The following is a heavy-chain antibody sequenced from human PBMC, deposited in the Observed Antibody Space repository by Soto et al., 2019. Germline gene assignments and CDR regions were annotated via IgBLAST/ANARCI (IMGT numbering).Heavy chain of an antibody. CDR3: ARGRDGYNDLIDY. Sequence: QVQLVESGGGVVQPGRSLRLSCAASGFTFSSYGMHWVRQAPGKGLEWVAVIWYDGSNKYYADSVKGRFTISRDNSKNTLYLQMNSLRAEDTAVYYGARGRDGYNDLIDYWGQGTLVTVSS. CDR1: GFTFSSYG. CDR2: IWYDGSNK. V-gene: IGHV3-33*01. D-gene: IGHD5-12*01. J-gene: IGHJ4*02.